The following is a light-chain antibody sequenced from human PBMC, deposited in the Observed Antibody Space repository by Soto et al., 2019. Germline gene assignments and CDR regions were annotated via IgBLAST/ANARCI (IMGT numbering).Light chain of an antibody. J-gene: IGLJ3*02. V-gene: IGLV2-14*03. Sequence: QSVLTQPASVSGSPGQSITISCTGTSSDVGGYNYVSWYQHHPGNAPKLMIYDVSNRPSGVSNRFSGSKSGNTASLTISGLQAEDEADYCCSSYTSSSTLGVFGGGTKLTVL. CDR2: DVS. CDR3: SSYTSSSTLGV. CDR1: SSDVGGYNY.